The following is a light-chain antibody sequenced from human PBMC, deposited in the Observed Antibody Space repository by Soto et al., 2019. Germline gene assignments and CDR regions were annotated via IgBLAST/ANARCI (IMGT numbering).Light chain of an antibody. CDR3: QSYDSSLSVV. V-gene: IGLV1-40*01. CDR2: GDS. CDR1: SSNIGAGYD. J-gene: IGLJ2*01. Sequence: QSVLTQPPSVSGAPGQRVTISCTGSSSNIGAGYDVHWYQQFPGSAPKLLIHGDSNRPSGVPNRFSGSKSGTSASLAITGLQDEDEADYYCQSYDSSLSVVFGGGTKLTVL.